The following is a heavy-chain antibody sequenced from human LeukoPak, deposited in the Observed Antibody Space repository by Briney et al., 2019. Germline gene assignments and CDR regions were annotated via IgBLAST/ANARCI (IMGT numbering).Heavy chain of an antibody. Sequence: SETLSLTCSVSGXSVSSPIFYWNWIRQHPGKGLEWIGYIYCTGDTFYNPSLKSRVTISVDTSKNQFSLKLSSVTAADTAVYYCARRGLDSSGWYFDYWGQGTLVTVSS. CDR1: GXSVSSPIFY. CDR2: IYCTGDT. J-gene: IGHJ4*02. CDR3: ARRGLDSSGWYFDY. V-gene: IGHV4-61*01. D-gene: IGHD6-19*01.